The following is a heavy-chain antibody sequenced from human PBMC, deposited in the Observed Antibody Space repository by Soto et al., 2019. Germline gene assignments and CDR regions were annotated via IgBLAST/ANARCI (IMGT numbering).Heavy chain of an antibody. CDR3: AGYCGGDCYSAVY. D-gene: IGHD2-21*02. CDR1: GSTFSSYS. J-gene: IGHJ4*02. Sequence: GGSLRLSCAASGSTFSSYSMNWVRQAPGKGLEWVSSISSSSSYIYYADSVKGRFTISRDNAKNSLYLQMNSLRAEDTAVYYCAGYCGGDCYSAVYWGQGTLVTVSS. CDR2: ISSSSSYI. V-gene: IGHV3-21*01.